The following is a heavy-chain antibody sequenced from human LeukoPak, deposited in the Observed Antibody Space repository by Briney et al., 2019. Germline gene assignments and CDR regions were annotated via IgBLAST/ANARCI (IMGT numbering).Heavy chain of an antibody. Sequence: GGSLRLSCAASGFTFSSYSINWVRQAPGKGLEWVSYISSSSTTVCYADSVKGRFTIPRDNAKNSLYLQMNSLRAEDTAVYYCARDRASGRGHDYWGQGTLVTVSS. CDR2: ISSSSTTV. CDR1: GFTFSSYS. V-gene: IGHV3-48*01. CDR3: ARDRASGRGHDY. J-gene: IGHJ4*02. D-gene: IGHD1-26*01.